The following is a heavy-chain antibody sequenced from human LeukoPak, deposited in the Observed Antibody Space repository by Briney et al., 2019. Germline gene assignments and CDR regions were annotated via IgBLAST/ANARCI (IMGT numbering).Heavy chain of an antibody. J-gene: IGHJ4*02. D-gene: IGHD2-15*01. CDR1: GGSLRSYY. V-gene: IGHV4-59*01. CDR2: IDYSGTT. CDR3: ARGVVAAPQTFDY. Sequence: PSETLSLTCTVSGGSLRSYYWTWIRQPPGKRLEWIGYIDYSGTTNYNPSLKSRVTISVDTSKNQFSLKLSSVTAADTAVYYCARGVVAAPQTFDYWGQGTLVAVSS.